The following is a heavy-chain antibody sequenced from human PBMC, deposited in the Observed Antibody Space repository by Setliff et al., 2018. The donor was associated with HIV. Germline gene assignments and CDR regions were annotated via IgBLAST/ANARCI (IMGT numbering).Heavy chain of an antibody. CDR1: GGSISSDSYY. CDR3: ARGPEEGDCSGGSCYGNFDP. V-gene: IGHV4-31*03. Sequence: SETLSLTCTVSGGSISSDSYYWTWIRQYPGRGLEWIGYIYYTGSTDYNPSLRSRVTISIDTTKNQFYLKMSSVTAADTAVYYCARGPEEGDCSGGSCYGNFDPWGQGTLVTVSS. J-gene: IGHJ5*02. D-gene: IGHD2-15*01. CDR2: IYYTGST.